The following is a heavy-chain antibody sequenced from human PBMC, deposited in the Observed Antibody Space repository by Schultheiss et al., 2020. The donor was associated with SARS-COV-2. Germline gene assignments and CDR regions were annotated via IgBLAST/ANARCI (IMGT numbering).Heavy chain of an antibody. CDR2: ISSSSSYI. Sequence: GGSLRLSCAASGFTFSSYSMNWVRQAPGKGLEWVSSISSSSSYIYYADSVKGRFTISRDNSKNTLYLQMNSLRAEDTDVYYCARDPLRFLEWFLLGQNYYGMDVWGQGTTVTVSS. D-gene: IGHD3-3*01. CDR3: ARDPLRFLEWFLLGQNYYGMDV. CDR1: GFTFSSYS. V-gene: IGHV3-21*01. J-gene: IGHJ6*02.